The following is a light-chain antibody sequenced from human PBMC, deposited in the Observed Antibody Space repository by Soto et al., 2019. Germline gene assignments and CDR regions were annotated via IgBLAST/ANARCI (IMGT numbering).Light chain of an antibody. CDR2: GAS. Sequence: EIVLTQSPGTLSLSPGERATLSCRASQSVSTTYLAWYQQKPGQAPRLLIYGASTRATGTPGRFSGSGSGTDFTLTISGLEPEDSAVYYCQQFDDSVTFGQGTRLEIK. J-gene: IGKJ5*01. CDR3: QQFDDSVT. CDR1: QSVSTTY. V-gene: IGKV3-20*01.